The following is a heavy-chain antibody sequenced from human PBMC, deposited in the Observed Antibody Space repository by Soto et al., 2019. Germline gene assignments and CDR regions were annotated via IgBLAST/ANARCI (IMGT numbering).Heavy chain of an antibody. Sequence: GASVKVSCKASGGTFSSYAISWVRQAPGQGLEWMGGIIPIFGTANYAQKFQGRVTITADKSTSTAYMELSSLRSEDTAVYYCARDHLKDYYDSSGYPYYGMDVWGQGTTVTV. CDR1: GGTFSSYA. CDR2: IIPIFGTA. CDR3: ARDHLKDYYDSSGYPYYGMDV. V-gene: IGHV1-69*06. D-gene: IGHD3-22*01. J-gene: IGHJ6*02.